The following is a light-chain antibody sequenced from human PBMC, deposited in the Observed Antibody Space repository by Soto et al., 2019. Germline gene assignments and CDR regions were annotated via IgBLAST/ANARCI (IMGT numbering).Light chain of an antibody. CDR3: SSYTTSNTLV. J-gene: IGLJ2*01. CDR2: EVT. CDR1: ESDVGNYNY. V-gene: IGLV2-14*01. Sequence: QSVLTQPASVSGSPGQSITISCTGTESDVGNYNYVSWYQQHPGKAPKLIIYEVTSRPSGISNRFSGSKSGSMASLTISGLQSEDEADHFCSSYTTSNTLVFGGGTQLTVL.